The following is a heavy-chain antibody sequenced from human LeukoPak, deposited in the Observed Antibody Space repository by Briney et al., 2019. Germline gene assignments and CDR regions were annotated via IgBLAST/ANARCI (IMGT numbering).Heavy chain of an antibody. J-gene: IGHJ4*02. CDR1: GGSISSSSYY. V-gene: IGHV4-39*01. D-gene: IGHD6-19*01. CDR2: IYYSGST. CDR3: ARIHSSGWYDY. Sequence: SETLSLTCTVSGGSISSSSYYWGWIRQPPGKGLEWIGSIYYSGSTYYNPSLKSRVTISVDTSKNQFSLKLRSVTAADTAVYYCARIHSSGWYDYWGQGTLVTVSS.